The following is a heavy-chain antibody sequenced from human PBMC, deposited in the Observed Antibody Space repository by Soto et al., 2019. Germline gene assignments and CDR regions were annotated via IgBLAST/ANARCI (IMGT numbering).Heavy chain of an antibody. D-gene: IGHD4-17*01. CDR3: AKAARTDYGDYAPYYFDY. CDR2: ISYDGSNK. Sequence: QVQLVESGGGVVQPGRSLRLSCAASGFTFSSYAMHWVRQAPGKGLEWVAVISYDGSNKYYADSVKGRFTISRDNSKNTLYLQMNSLRAEDTAVYYFAKAARTDYGDYAPYYFDYCGQGTLVTVSS. CDR1: GFTFSSYA. J-gene: IGHJ4*02. V-gene: IGHV3-30-3*01.